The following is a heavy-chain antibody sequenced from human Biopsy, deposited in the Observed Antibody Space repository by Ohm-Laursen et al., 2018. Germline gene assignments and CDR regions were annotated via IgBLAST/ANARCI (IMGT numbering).Heavy chain of an antibody. CDR2: ISPSSTTI. CDR3: ARNVRLEMTDHSGVTTYSRYFAMDA. V-gene: IGHV3-11*01. D-gene: IGHD1-1*01. CDR1: GFTFTDYD. J-gene: IGHJ6*02. Sequence: GSLRLSCTASGFTFTDYDISWVRHVPGQGLEWLALISPSSTTIYYADSVRGRFFISRDDAKNSVSLEMSSLRADDTALYFCARNVRLEMTDHSGVTTYSRYFAMDAWDRGTTVTVSS.